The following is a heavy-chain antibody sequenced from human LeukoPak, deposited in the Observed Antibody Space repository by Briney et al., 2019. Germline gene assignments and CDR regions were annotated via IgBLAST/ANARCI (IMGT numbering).Heavy chain of an antibody. J-gene: IGHJ4*02. CDR3: ARFSSGWYYFDY. Sequence: GGSLRLSCAASGFTFSDYYMSWIRQAPGKGLEWVSYISSRSSHTNYADSVKGRFTISRDNAKNSLYLQMNSLRAEDTDVYYCARFSSGWYYFDYWGQGTLVTVSS. CDR2: ISSRSSHT. V-gene: IGHV3-11*03. D-gene: IGHD6-19*01. CDR1: GFTFSDYY.